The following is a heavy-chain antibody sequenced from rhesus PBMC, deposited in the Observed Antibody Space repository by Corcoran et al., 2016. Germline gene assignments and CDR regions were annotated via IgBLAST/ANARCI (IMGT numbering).Heavy chain of an antibody. V-gene: IGHV4-147*01. D-gene: IGHD6-25*01. CDR2: IYGSSGSP. CDR1: GYSISSNY. Sequence: QVQLQESGPGLVKPSETLSLTCAVSGYSISSNYWSWIRQPPGKGLEWIGYIYGSSGSPYYNPSLKSRVTISTDTSKNQFSLKLSSVTAADTAVYYCARGDSGTWIPFDYWGQGVLVTVSS. CDR3: ARGDSGTWIPFDY. J-gene: IGHJ4*01.